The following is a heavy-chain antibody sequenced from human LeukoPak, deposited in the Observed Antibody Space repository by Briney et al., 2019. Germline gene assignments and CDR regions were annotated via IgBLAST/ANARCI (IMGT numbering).Heavy chain of an antibody. CDR3: ASHRRYSSSWYSYIDY. D-gene: IGHD6-13*01. CDR2: IIPIFGTA. J-gene: IGHJ4*02. Sequence: SVKVSCKASGGTFSSYAISWVRQAPGQGLEWMGGIIPIFGTANYAQKFQGRVTITTDESTSTAYMELSSLRSEDTAVYYCASHRRYSSSWYSYIDYWGQGTLVTVSS. CDR1: GGTFSSYA. V-gene: IGHV1-69*05.